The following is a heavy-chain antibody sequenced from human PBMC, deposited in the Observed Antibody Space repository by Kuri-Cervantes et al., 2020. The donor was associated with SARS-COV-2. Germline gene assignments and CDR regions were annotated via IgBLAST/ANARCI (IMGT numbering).Heavy chain of an antibody. D-gene: IGHD7-27*01. CDR2: IYYSGST. CDR3: ARQNWGFDWFDP. CDR1: GGSISSGDYY. Sequence: GSLRLSCTVSGGSISSGDYYWSWIRQPPGKGLEWIGSIYYSGSTYYNPSLKSRVTISVDTSKNQFSLKLSSVTAADTAVYYCARQNWGFDWFDPWGQGTLVTVSS. V-gene: IGHV4-39*01. J-gene: IGHJ5*02.